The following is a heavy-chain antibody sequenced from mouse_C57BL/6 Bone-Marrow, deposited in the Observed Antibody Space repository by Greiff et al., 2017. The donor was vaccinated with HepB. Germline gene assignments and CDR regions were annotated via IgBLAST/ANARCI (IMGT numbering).Heavy chain of an antibody. Sequence: EVKLVEPGAELVRPGASVKLSCTASGFNIKDDYMHWVKQRPEQGLEWIGWIDPENGDTEYSSKFQGKATITADTSSNTAYLQLSSLTSEDTAVYYDTTDAMDYWGQGTTVTVSS. CDR1: GFNIKDDY. CDR2: IDPENGDT. CDR3: TTDAMDY. V-gene: IGHV14-4*01. J-gene: IGHJ4*01.